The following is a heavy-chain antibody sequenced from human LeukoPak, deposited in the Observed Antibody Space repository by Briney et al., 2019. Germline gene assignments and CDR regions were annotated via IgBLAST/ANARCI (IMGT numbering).Heavy chain of an antibody. CDR3: ARHSYLGGSHAFDI. J-gene: IGHJ3*02. D-gene: IGHD4-23*01. CDR1: GGPISSYY. Sequence: SETLSLTCTVSGGPISSYYWGWIRQPPGKWLEWIGSIYYSGSTYYNPSLKSRVTISVDTSKNQFSLKLSSVTAADTAVYYCARHSYLGGSHAFDIWGQGTMVTVSS. V-gene: IGHV4-39*01. CDR2: IYYSGST.